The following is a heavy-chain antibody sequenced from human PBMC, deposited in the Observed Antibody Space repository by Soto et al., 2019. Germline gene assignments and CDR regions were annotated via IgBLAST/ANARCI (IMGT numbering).Heavy chain of an antibody. J-gene: IGHJ4*02. V-gene: IGHV1-3*01. Sequence: GALVKVSCKASGYTFTSYAMHWVRQAPGQRLEWMGWINAGNGNTKYSQKFQGRVTITRDTSASTAYMELSGLRSEDTAVYSCARDLGFGLSDYWGQGTLVTVS. CDR3: ARDLGFGLSDY. CDR2: INAGNGNT. D-gene: IGHD3-10*01. CDR1: GYTFTSYA.